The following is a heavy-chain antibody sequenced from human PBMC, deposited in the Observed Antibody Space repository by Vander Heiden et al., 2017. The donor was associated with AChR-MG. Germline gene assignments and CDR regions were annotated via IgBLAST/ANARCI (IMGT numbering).Heavy chain of an antibody. Sequence: EVQLVESGGGLVQPGGSLRLSCAASGFTFRRYSRNGVRRAPGKGLEWVSYIISSSSTIYYAASVKGRFTISRDNAKNSLYLQMNSLRAEVTAVYYCARELGGGAAGDIDYWGQGTLVTVSS. CDR2: IISSSSTI. CDR1: GFTFRRYS. V-gene: IGHV3-48*01. CDR3: ARELGGGAAGDIDY. J-gene: IGHJ4*02. D-gene: IGHD6-13*01.